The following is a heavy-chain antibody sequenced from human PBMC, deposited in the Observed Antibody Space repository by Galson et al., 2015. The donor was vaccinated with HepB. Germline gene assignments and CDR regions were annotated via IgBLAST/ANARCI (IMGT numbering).Heavy chain of an antibody. V-gene: IGHV3-48*04. D-gene: IGHD6-13*01. J-gene: IGHJ4*02. CDR3: ARGVWERSSWCDY. Sequence: SLRLSCAASGFTFSSYSMNWVRQAPGKGLEWVSYISSSSSTIYYADSVKGRFTISRDNAKNSLYLQMNSLRAEDTAVYYCARGVWERSSWCDYWGQGTLVTVSS. CDR1: GFTFSSYS. CDR2: ISSSSSTI.